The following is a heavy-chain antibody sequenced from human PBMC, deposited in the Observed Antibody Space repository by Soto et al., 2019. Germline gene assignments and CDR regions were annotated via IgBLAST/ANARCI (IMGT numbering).Heavy chain of an antibody. V-gene: IGHV1-8*01. D-gene: IGHD3-22*01. CDR3: ARGRRDYYDSGDWVPSGY. Sequence: QVQLVQSGAEVKKPGASVRVSCKASGYTFTSYDISWVRQATGQGIEWMGWMNPDSGDTGFAQRFQGRVTLTRNNSIRKDYMELSCLRSEDTAVYYCARGRRDYYDSGDWVPSGYWGQGTLVTVSS. CDR2: MNPDSGDT. J-gene: IGHJ4*02. CDR1: GYTFTSYD.